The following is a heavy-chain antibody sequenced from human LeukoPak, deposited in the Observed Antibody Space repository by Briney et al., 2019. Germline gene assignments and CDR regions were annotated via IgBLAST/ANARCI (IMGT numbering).Heavy chain of an antibody. Sequence: GGSLRLSCAASGFTIRTFSMNWVRQAPGKGLEWVSTISGSGGSTYYADSVKGRFTISRDNPKNTLSLQMNSLRAEDTAVYYCAKGSAYADFWGQGTLVTVSS. CDR3: AKGSAYADF. D-gene: IGHD3-3*01. CDR1: GFTIRTFS. V-gene: IGHV3-23*01. J-gene: IGHJ4*02. CDR2: ISGSGGST.